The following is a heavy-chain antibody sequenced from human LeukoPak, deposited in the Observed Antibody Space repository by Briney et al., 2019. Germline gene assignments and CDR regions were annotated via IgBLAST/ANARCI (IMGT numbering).Heavy chain of an antibody. CDR1: GGSISSSSYY. J-gene: IGHJ5*02. CDR3: AGTYSSSSYWFDP. V-gene: IGHV4-39*07. Sequence: SETLSLTCTVSGGSISSSSYYWGWIRQPPGKGLEWIGSIYYSGSTYYNPSLKSRVTISVDTSKNQFSLKLSSVTAADTAVYYCAGTYSSSSYWFDPWGQGTLVTVSS. CDR2: IYYSGST. D-gene: IGHD6-6*01.